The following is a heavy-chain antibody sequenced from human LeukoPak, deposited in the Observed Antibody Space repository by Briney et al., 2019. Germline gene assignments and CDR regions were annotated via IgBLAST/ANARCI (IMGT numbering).Heavy chain of an antibody. CDR1: GFTFSSYW. J-gene: IGHJ6*03. CDR2: ISSDGSST. D-gene: IGHD6-19*01. CDR3: ARGDSSEAYYYYYMDV. V-gene: IGHV3-74*01. Sequence: PGGSLRLSCAASGFTFSSYWMHWVRQAPGKGLVWVSRISSDGSSTSYADSVKGRFTISRDNAKNTLYLQMNSLRAEDTAVYYCARGDSSEAYYYYYMDVWGKGTTVTVSS.